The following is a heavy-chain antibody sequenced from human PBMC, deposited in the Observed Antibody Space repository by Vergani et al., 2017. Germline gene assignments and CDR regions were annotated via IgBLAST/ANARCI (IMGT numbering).Heavy chain of an antibody. V-gene: IGHV4-34*01. Sequence: QVQLQQWGAGLLKPSETLSLTCAVYGGSFSGYYWSWIRQPPGKGLEWIGEINHSGSTNYNPSLKSRVTISVDTSKNQFSLKLSAVTAADTAVYYCATYSSGWLNSYDYWGQGTLVTVSS. D-gene: IGHD6-19*01. CDR3: ATYSSGWLNSYDY. CDR1: GGSFSGYY. CDR2: INHSGST. J-gene: IGHJ4*02.